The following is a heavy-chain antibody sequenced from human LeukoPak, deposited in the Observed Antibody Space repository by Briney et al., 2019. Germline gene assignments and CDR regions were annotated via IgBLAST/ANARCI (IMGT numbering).Heavy chain of an antibody. Sequence: PGESLKISCKGSGYSFTSYWIGWVRQMPGKGLEWMGIIYPGDSDTRYSPSFQGQVTISADKSISTAYLQWSSLKASDTAMYYCARAPEGYCSSTSCYDNWFDPWGQGTLVTVSS. J-gene: IGHJ5*02. CDR2: IYPGDSDT. CDR1: GYSFTSYW. CDR3: ARAPEGYCSSTSCYDNWFDP. V-gene: IGHV5-51*01. D-gene: IGHD2-2*01.